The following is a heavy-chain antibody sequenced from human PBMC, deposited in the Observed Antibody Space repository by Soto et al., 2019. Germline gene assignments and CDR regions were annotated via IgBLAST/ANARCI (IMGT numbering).Heavy chain of an antibody. D-gene: IGHD3-10*01. V-gene: IGHV4-34*01. CDR2: INHSGST. CDR1: GGSFSGYY. Sequence: SETLSLTCAFFGGSFSGYYWSWIRQPPGKGLEWIGEINHSGSTNYNPSLKSRVTISVDTSKNQFSLKLSSVTAADTAVYYCARVSGIYYDGMDVWGQGTTVTVSS. CDR3: ARVSGIYYDGMDV. J-gene: IGHJ6*02.